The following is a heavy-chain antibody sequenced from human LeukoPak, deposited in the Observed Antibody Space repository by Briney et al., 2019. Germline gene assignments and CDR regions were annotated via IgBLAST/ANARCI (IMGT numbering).Heavy chain of an antibody. J-gene: IGHJ5*02. Sequence: GGSLRLSCAASGFTFSDYYMSWIRQAPGKGLEWVSAISGSGGSTYYADSVKGRFTISRDNSKNTLYLQMNSLRAEDTAVYYCAKGLITILNWFDPWGQGTLVTVSS. CDR2: ISGSGGST. CDR3: AKGLITILNWFDP. D-gene: IGHD3-10*01. CDR1: GFTFSDYY. V-gene: IGHV3-23*01.